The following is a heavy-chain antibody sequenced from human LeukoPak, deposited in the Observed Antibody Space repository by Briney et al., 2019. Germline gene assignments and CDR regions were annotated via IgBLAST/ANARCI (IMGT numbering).Heavy chain of an antibody. Sequence: GGSLRLSCAASGFTFSSYEMNWVRQAPGKGLEWVSYISSSGSTIYYADSVKGRFTISRDNAKNSLYLQMNSLRAEDTAVYYCARADDSSGYYDFAVSFDIWGQGTMVTVSS. CDR1: GFTFSSYE. J-gene: IGHJ3*02. V-gene: IGHV3-48*03. CDR2: ISSSGSTI. CDR3: ARADDSSGYYDFAVSFDI. D-gene: IGHD3-22*01.